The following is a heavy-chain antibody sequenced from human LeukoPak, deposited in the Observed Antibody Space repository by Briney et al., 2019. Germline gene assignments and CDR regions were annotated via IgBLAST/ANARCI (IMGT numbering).Heavy chain of an antibody. Sequence: GESLKISCKGSGYSFATYWIAWVRQMPGKGLEWMGIIYPGDSDTRYSPSFQGQVTISADKSITTAYLQWSSLEASDTAIYFCARRGIVVPGSRNALVIWGQGTMVTISS. J-gene: IGHJ3*02. CDR1: GYSFATYW. CDR3: ARRGIVVPGSRNALVI. V-gene: IGHV5-51*01. D-gene: IGHD6-19*01. CDR2: IYPGDSDT.